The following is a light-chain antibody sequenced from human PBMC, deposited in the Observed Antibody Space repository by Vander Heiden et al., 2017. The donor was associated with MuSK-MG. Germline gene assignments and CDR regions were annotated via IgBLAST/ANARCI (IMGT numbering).Light chain of an antibody. Sequence: SYELTQPPSVSVSPGQTASITSSGDKLGDKYACWYQQKPGQSPVLVIYQDSKRPSGIPERFSGSNSGNTATLTISGTQAMDEADYYCQAWDSSTKVFGGGTKLTVL. CDR1: KLGDKY. CDR3: QAWDSSTKV. V-gene: IGLV3-1*01. J-gene: IGLJ3*02. CDR2: QDS.